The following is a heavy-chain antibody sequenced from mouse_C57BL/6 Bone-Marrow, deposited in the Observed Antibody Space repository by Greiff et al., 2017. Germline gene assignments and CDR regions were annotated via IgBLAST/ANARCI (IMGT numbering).Heavy chain of an antibody. CDR3: ARPTIVDWYFDV. V-gene: IGHV1-81*01. CDR1: GYTFTSYG. Sequence: QVQLQQPGTELVKPGASVKLSCKASGYTFTSYGISWVKQRTGQGLEWIGEIYPRSGNTYYNEKFKGKATLTADKSSSTAYMELRSLTSEDSAVYFCARPTIVDWYFDVWGTGTTVTVSS. J-gene: IGHJ1*03. CDR2: IYPRSGNT. D-gene: IGHD2-12*01.